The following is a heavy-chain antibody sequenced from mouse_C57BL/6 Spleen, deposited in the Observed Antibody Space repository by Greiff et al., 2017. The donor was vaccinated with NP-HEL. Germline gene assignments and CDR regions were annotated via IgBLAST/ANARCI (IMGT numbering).Heavy chain of an antibody. D-gene: IGHD1-1*01. CDR1: GYAFSSYW. J-gene: IGHJ2*01. Sequence: QVHVKQSGAELVKPGASVKISCKASGYAFSSYWMNWVKQRPGKGLEWIGQIYPGDGDTNYNGKFKGKATLTADKSSSTAYMQLSSLTSEDSAVYFCAFYGSSYVDYWGQGTTLTVSS. V-gene: IGHV1-80*01. CDR2: IYPGDGDT. CDR3: AFYGSSYVDY.